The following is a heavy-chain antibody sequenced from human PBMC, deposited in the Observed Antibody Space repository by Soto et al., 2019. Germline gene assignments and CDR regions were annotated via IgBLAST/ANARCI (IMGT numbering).Heavy chain of an antibody. D-gene: IGHD3-10*01. J-gene: IGHJ6*02. CDR1: GGSISSGGYS. V-gene: IGHV4-30-2*01. CDR2: IYHSGST. Sequence: SETLSLTCAVSGGSISSGGYSWSCIRQPPGKGLEWIGYIYHSGSTYYNPSLKSRVTISVDRSKNQFSLKLSYVTAADTAVYYCARGFSHYGMDVWGQGTTVTVSS. CDR3: ARGFSHYGMDV.